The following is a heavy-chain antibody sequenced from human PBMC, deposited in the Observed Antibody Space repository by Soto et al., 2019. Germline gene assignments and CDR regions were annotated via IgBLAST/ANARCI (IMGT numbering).Heavy chain of an antibody. CDR3: TTDSYSTIIIVRLDY. V-gene: IGHV3-15*07. CDR1: GFTFTNAG. CDR2: IKSKTDGGTT. J-gene: IGHJ4*01. D-gene: IGHD3-22*01. Sequence: GGSLKLSCAASGFTFTNAGVNWVCQAPGKGLEWVGRIKSKTDGGTTDYAEPVKGRFAISRDDSNNMVYLQMNSLKIEDTAVYYCTTDSYSTIIIVRLDYWGHGTLVTVSS.